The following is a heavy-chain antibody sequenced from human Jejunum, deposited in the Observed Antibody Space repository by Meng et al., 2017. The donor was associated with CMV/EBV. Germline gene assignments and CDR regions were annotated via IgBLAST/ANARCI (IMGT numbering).Heavy chain of an antibody. V-gene: IGHV3-33*08. CDR3: ARDLAVGRIWFDP. D-gene: IGHD6-19*01. Sequence: SGFIFHSACMSWVRQVPGKGLEWVAVIWYHGRDMYYADSVKGRFTISRDDSKSTLYLQMNSLRVEDTAVYYCARDLAVGRIWFDPWGQGTQVTVSS. CDR2: IWYHGRDM. J-gene: IGHJ5*02. CDR1: GFIFHSAC.